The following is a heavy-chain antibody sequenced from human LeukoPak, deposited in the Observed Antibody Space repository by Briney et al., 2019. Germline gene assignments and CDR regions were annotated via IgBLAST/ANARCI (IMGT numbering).Heavy chain of an antibody. Sequence: GESLKISRKGSGYSFTSYWIGWVRQMPGKGLEWMGIIYPGDSDTRYSPSFQCHVTISADKSIRTAYLQWSSLKASDTAMYYCARRYCSGGSCYYYFDYWGQGTLVTVSS. V-gene: IGHV5-51*01. J-gene: IGHJ4*02. D-gene: IGHD2-15*01. CDR1: GYSFTSYW. CDR2: IYPGDSDT. CDR3: ARRYCSGGSCYYYFDY.